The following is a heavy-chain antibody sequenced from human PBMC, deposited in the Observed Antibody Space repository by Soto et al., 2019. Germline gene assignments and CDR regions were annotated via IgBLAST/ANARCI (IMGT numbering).Heavy chain of an antibody. CDR1: GGSISSSNW. V-gene: IGHV4-4*02. CDR2: IYHSGST. J-gene: IGHJ3*02. D-gene: IGHD3-16*01. CDR3: ARGRAYDYVWGSDAFDI. Sequence: SETLSLTCAVSGGSISSSNWWSWVRQPPGKGLEWIGEIYHSGSTNYNPSLKSRVTISVDKSKNQFSLKLSSVTAADTAVYYCARGRAYDYVWGSDAFDIWGQGTMVTVSS.